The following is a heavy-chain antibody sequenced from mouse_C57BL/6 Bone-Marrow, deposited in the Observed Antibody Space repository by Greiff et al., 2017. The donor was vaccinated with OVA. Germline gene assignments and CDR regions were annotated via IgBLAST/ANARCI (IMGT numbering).Heavy chain of an antibody. Sequence: VMLVESGAELARPGASVKLSCKASGYTFTSYGISWVKQRTGQGLEWIGEIYPRSGNTYYNEKFKGKATLTADKSSSTAYMELRSLTSEDSAVYFCARRGLQTWFAYWGQGTLVTVSA. D-gene: IGHD2-13*01. J-gene: IGHJ3*01. V-gene: IGHV1-81*01. CDR2: IYPRSGNT. CDR3: ARRGLQTWFAY. CDR1: GYTFTSYG.